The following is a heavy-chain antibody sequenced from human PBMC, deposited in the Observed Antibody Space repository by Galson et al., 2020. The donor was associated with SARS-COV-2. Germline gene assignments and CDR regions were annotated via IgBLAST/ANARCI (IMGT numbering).Heavy chain of an antibody. CDR3: ARDYGSGSYGVDI. CDR1: GFTFSRNG. V-gene: IGHV3-30*02. CDR2: IRNDGRDK. J-gene: IGHJ3*02. D-gene: IGHD3-10*01. Sequence: GGSLRLSCAASGFTFSRNGMHWVRQAPGKGLEWVAFIRNDGRDKYFADSVKGRFTMSRDNSKNTLDLQMNSLRVEDTAVYCCARDYGSGSYGVDIWGQGTMVTVSS.